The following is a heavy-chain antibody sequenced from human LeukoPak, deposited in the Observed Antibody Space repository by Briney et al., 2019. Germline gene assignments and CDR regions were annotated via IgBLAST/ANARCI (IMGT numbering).Heavy chain of an antibody. D-gene: IGHD3-10*01. CDR2: MNPNSGNT. J-gene: IGHJ4*02. Sequence: ASVKVSCKASGYTFTSYDINWVRQATGQGLEWMGWMNPNSGNTGYAQKFQGRVTMTRDTSISTAYMELSRLRSDDTAVYYCASPLGYYGSGQGVDYWGQGTLVTVSS. V-gene: IGHV1-8*01. CDR3: ASPLGYYGSGQGVDY. CDR1: GYTFTSYD.